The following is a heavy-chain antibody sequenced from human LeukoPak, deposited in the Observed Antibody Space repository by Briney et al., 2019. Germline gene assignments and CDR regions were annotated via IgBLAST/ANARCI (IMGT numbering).Heavy chain of an antibody. V-gene: IGHV4-59*01. Sequence: PSETLSLTCTVSGGSIRSYYWSWIRQPPGKGLEWIGYLYYSGSTNYNPSLKSRVTISVDTSTNQFSLKLSSVTAADTAVYYCARAGSGCSFDYWGQGTLVTVSS. CDR1: GGSIRSYY. CDR2: LYYSGST. CDR3: ARAGSGCSFDY. J-gene: IGHJ4*02. D-gene: IGHD6-19*01.